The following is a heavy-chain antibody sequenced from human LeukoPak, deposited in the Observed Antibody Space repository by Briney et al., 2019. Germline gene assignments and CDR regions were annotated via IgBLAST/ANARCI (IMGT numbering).Heavy chain of an antibody. D-gene: IGHD4-23*01. CDR2: ISYSGST. CDR3: ARDDYGGIGY. CDR1: GGSISSYY. V-gene: IGHV4-59*12. Sequence: SETLSLTCTVSGGSISSYYWSWIRQPPGKGLEWIGYISYSGSTSHNPSLKSRVIISVDTSKNQFSLKLTSVTAADTAVYYCARDDYGGIGYWGQGTLVTASS. J-gene: IGHJ4*02.